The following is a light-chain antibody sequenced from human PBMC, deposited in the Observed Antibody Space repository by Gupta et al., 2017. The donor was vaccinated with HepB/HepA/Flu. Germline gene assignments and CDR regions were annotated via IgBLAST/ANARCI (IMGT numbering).Light chain of an antibody. CDR3: QQDNSSPYT. J-gene: IGKJ2*01. V-gene: IGKV1-5*03. Sequence: DIQMTQSPSTLSASVGDRVTITCRASQSISSWLAWYQQKPGKAPKLLIYKASRVESGVPSRFSGSGSGTEFTLTISSLQPDDFATYYCQQDNSSPYTFGQGTKVDIK. CDR2: KAS. CDR1: QSISSW.